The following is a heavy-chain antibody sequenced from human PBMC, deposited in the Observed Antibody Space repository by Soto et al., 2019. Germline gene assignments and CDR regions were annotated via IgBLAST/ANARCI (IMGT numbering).Heavy chain of an antibody. CDR2: IYYSGST. J-gene: IGHJ5*02. Sequence: PSETLSLTCTVSGGSISSYYWSWIRQPPGKGLEWIGYIYYSGSTNYNPSLKSRVTISVDTSKNQFSLKLSSVTAADTAVYYCARGRSIYGSGFYLFDPCGQGTLVTVSS. CDR1: GGSISSYY. D-gene: IGHD3-10*01. V-gene: IGHV4-59*12. CDR3: ARGRSIYGSGFYLFDP.